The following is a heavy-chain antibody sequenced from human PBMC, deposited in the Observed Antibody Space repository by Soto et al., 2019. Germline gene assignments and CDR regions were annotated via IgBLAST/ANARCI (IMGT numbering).Heavy chain of an antibody. CDR2: IKQDGSEE. J-gene: IGHJ6*04. D-gene: IGHD6-6*01. Sequence: GGSLRLSSTASGFTFSSYWMSWFRQAPGKGLEWVANIKQDGSEENYVDSVKSRFTISRDNAKNALYLQMNSLRVEDTAVYYCAREIAARLWGKGTTVTVSS. CDR3: AREIAARL. V-gene: IGHV3-7*01. CDR1: GFTFSSYW.